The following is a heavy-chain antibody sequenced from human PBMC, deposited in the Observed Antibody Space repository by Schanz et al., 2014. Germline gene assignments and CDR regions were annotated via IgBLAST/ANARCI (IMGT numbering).Heavy chain of an antibody. CDR1: GYTFTSYS. D-gene: IGHD2-2*01. V-gene: IGHV1-46*01. Sequence: QVQLVQSGAEVKKPGASVKVSCKASGYTFTSYSMHWVRQAPGQGLEWMGIINLSGGSTNNAQKCQGRVTMTTDTSTGTAYMELRSLRSDDTALYYCARGTMPGTFDIWGQGTMVTVSS. CDR3: ARGTMPGTFDI. CDR2: INLSGGST. J-gene: IGHJ3*02.